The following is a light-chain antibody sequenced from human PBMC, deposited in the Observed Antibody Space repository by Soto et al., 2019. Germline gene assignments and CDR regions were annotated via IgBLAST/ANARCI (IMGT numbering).Light chain of an antibody. CDR1: QSVSSN. J-gene: IGKJ5*01. CDR2: EVS. V-gene: IGKV3-15*01. CDR3: MQSTQLPPT. Sequence: EIVMTQSPATLSVSPGERATLSCRASQSVSSNLAWYLQKPGQSPQLLIYEVSTRVSGVPDRFSGSGSGTDFTLEISRVETDDVGIYYCMQSTQLPPTFGQGTRLEIK.